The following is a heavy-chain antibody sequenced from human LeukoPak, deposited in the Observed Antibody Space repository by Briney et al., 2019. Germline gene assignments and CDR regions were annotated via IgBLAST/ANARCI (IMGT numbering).Heavy chain of an antibody. V-gene: IGHV4-59*01. CDR2: IYYSGST. CDR1: GGSISSYY. Sequence: SETLSLTCTVSGGSISSYYWSWIRQPPGKGLEWIGYIYYSGSTNYNPSLKSRVTISVDTSKNRFSLKLSSVTAAATAVYYCARYGDPWYFDLWGRGTLVTVSS. J-gene: IGHJ2*01. CDR3: ARYGDPWYFDL. D-gene: IGHD7-27*01.